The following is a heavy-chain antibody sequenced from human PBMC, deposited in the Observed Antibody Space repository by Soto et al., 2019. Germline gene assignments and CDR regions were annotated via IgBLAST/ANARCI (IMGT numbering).Heavy chain of an antibody. CDR3: TRYMWADV. D-gene: IGHD5-12*01. V-gene: IGHV3-23*01. CDR1: GLTLSRYI. CDR2: ISDGGAT. Sequence: EEQLLESGGGLVQPGGSLRLSCAASGLTLSRYILNWVRQAPGKGLEWVSGISDGGATYYADSVRGRFTIFRDNSKNTLYLLMSRLSADDTAVYYCTRYMWADVWGQGTTVTVSS. J-gene: IGHJ6*02.